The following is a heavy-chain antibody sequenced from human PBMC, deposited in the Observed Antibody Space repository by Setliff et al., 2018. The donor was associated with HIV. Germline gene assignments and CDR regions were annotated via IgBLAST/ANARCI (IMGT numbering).Heavy chain of an antibody. CDR3: TRLRGYSYVLASYYYYYMDV. V-gene: IGHV3-49*04. CDR2: IRSKAYGGTT. Sequence: SGGSLRLSCTASGFIFGDNDMSWVRQAPGKGLEWVGSIRSKAYGGTTEYAASVKGRFTISRDDSKSIAYLQMNSLKTEDTAVYYCTRLRGYSYVLASYYYYYMDVWGKGTTVTVSS. D-gene: IGHD5-18*01. J-gene: IGHJ6*03. CDR1: GFIFGDND.